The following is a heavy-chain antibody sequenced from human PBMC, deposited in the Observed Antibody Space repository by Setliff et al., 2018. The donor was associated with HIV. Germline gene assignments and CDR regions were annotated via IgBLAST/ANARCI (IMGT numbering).Heavy chain of an antibody. CDR1: GGSFSDNY. CDR2: INHSGRT. V-gene: IGHV4-34*01. D-gene: IGHD1-26*01. CDR3: ARGPTSFIVGATAYFDF. Sequence: PSETLSLTCAVYGGSFSDNYWSWIRQSPGKGLEWIGEINHSGRTKYSPSLRSRVSISVDTSKTQFSLKLSSVIAADTAVYYCARGPTSFIVGATAYFDFWGQGTLVSVSS. J-gene: IGHJ4*02.